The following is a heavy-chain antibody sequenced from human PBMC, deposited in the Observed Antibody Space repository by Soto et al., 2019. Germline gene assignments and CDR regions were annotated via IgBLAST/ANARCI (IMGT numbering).Heavy chain of an antibody. V-gene: IGHV1-69*13. CDR3: ARDRNIVATIYNYYGMDV. CDR1: GGTFSSYA. CDR2: IIPIFGTA. Sequence: SVKVSCKASGGTFSSYAISWVRQAPGQGLEWMGGIIPIFGTANYAQRFQGRVTITADESTSTAYMELSSLRSEDTAVYYCARDRNIVATIYNYYGMDVWGQGTTVTVSS. J-gene: IGHJ6*02. D-gene: IGHD5-12*01.